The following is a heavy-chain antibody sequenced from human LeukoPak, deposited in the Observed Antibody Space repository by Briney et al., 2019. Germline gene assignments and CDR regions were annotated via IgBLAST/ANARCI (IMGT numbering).Heavy chain of an antibody. CDR3: ARESLSGITVTNILIDY. D-gene: IGHD4-17*01. CDR1: GGSISSGGYY. V-gene: IGHV4-31*03. J-gene: IGHJ4*02. Sequence: KASQTLSLTCTVSGGSISSGGYYWSWIRQHPGKGLEWIGYIYYSGSTYYNPSLKSRVTISVDTSKNQFSLKLSSVTAADTAVYYCARESLSGITVTNILIDYWGQGTLVTVSS. CDR2: IYYSGST.